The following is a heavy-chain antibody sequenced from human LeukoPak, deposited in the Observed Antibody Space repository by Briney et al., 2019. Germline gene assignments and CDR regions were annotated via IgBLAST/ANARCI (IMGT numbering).Heavy chain of an antibody. CDR2: ISAHDGTR. CDR1: GYTFTSHD. J-gene: IGHJ4*02. V-gene: IGHV1-18*01. CDR3: ARRSTLYSSGRFYFDY. D-gene: IGHD6-19*01. Sequence: ASVKVSCKASGYTFTSHDINWVRQAPGQGLEWMGWISAHDGTRNYALKHEDRVTMTTDTSTSTAYMELRGLRSDDTAVYYCARRSTLYSSGRFYFDYWGQGTLVTVSS.